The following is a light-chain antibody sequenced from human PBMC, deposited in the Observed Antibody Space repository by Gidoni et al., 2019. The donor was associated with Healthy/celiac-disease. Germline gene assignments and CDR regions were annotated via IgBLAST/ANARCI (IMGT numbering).Light chain of an antibody. CDR3: QQYGSSPRVT. J-gene: IGKJ4*01. CDR2: GAS. V-gene: IGKV3-20*01. Sequence: EIVLTQSPGTLSLSPGDRATLSCRASQSVSSSYLAWYQQKPGQAPRLLIYGASSRATGIPDRFSGSGSGTDFTLTISRLEPEDFAVYYCQQYGSSPRVTFGGXTKVEIK. CDR1: QSVSSSY.